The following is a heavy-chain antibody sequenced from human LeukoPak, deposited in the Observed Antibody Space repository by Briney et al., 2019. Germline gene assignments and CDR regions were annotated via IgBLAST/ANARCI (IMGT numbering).Heavy chain of an antibody. CDR2: IIPIFGTA. CDR3: ASNTYYYDSSGYSNLGY. Sequence: GASVNVSCKASGGTFSSYAISWVRQAPGQGLEWMGGIIPIFGTANYAQKFQGRVTITTDESTSTAYMELSSLRSEDTAVYYCASNTYYYDSSGYSNLGYWGQGTLVTVSS. D-gene: IGHD3-22*01. V-gene: IGHV1-69*05. J-gene: IGHJ4*02. CDR1: GGTFSSYA.